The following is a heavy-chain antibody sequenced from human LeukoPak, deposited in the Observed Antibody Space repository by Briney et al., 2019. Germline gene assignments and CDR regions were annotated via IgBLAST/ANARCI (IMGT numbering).Heavy chain of an antibody. Sequence: ASVKVSCKASRYTFTSYGISWVRQAPGQGLEWMGWISSYNGNTNYAQKLQGRVTMSTDTSTGTAYMELRSLRSDDTAVYYCAPRVAVARRDAFDIWGQGTMVTVSS. CDR1: RYTFTSYG. CDR3: APRVAVARRDAFDI. J-gene: IGHJ3*02. CDR2: ISSYNGNT. V-gene: IGHV1-18*01. D-gene: IGHD6-19*01.